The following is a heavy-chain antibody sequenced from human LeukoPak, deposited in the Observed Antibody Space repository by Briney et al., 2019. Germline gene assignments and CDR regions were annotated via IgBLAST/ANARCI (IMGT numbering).Heavy chain of an antibody. CDR2: IYYSGIT. CDR3: ARAGGFWSGYYPNWFDP. Sequence: SQTLSLTCTVSVGSISSGGYYWSWIRQHPGKGLEWIGYIYYSGITYYNPSLKSRVTISVDTSKNQFSLKLSSVTAADTAVYYCARAGGFWSGYYPNWFDPWGQGTLVTVSS. J-gene: IGHJ5*02. CDR1: VGSISSGGYY. D-gene: IGHD3-3*01. V-gene: IGHV4-31*03.